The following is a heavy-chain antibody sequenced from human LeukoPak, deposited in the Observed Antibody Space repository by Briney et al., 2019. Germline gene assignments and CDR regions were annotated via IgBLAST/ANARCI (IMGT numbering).Heavy chain of an antibody. J-gene: IGHJ2*01. CDR1: GGTFSSYA. CDR3: HRTRGSSWYKGWYFDL. V-gene: IGHV1-69*13. D-gene: IGHD6-13*01. Sequence: ASVKVSCKASGGTFSSYAISWVRQAPGQGLEWMGGIIPIFGTANYAQKFQGRVTITADESTSTAYMELSSLRSEDTAVYYCHRTRGSSWYKGWYFDLWGRGTLVTVSS. CDR2: IIPIFGTA.